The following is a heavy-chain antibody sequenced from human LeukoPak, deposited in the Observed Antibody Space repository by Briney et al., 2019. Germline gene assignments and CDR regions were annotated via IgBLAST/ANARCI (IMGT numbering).Heavy chain of an antibody. J-gene: IGHJ4*02. CDR1: GGSISSYY. D-gene: IGHD3-22*01. Sequence: SETLSLTCTVSGGSISSYYWSWIRQPPGKGLEWIGYIYYSGSTNYNPSLKSRVTISVDTSKNQFSLKLSSVTAADTAVYYCARHAPYYYDSSGYSNFDYWGQGTLVTVSS. CDR2: IYYSGST. V-gene: IGHV4-59*08. CDR3: ARHAPYYYDSSGYSNFDY.